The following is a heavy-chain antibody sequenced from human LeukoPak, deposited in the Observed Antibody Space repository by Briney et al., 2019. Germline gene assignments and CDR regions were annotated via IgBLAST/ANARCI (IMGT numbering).Heavy chain of an antibody. CDR2: IYISGST. Sequence: SETLSLTCTVSAGSISSGSHYWTWIRQPAGKGLEWIGRIYISGSTNYNASLKSRVTISVDTSKNQCSLKLNSVTAADTAVYYCARGVATFPGYSYYYYMDVWGKGTTVTVSS. D-gene: IGHD5-12*01. V-gene: IGHV4-61*02. CDR1: AGSISSGSHY. J-gene: IGHJ6*03. CDR3: ARGVATFPGYSYYYYMDV.